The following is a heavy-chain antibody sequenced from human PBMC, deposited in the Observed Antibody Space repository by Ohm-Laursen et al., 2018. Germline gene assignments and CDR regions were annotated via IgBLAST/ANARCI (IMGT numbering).Heavy chain of an antibody. CDR3: AKDSGRYYGSGSYSN. D-gene: IGHD3-10*01. CDR2: ITSSGSTI. CDR1: GFTFSDYY. J-gene: IGHJ4*02. Sequence: SLRLSCAASGFTFSDYYMTWIRQAPGKGLEWVSYITSSGSTIYYADSVKGRFTISRDNAKNSLYLQMNSLRAEDTALYYCAKDSGRYYGSGSYSNWGQGTLVTVSS. V-gene: IGHV3-11*01.